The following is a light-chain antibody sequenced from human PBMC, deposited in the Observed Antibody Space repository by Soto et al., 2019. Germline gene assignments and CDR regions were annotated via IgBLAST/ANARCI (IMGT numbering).Light chain of an antibody. Sequence: QSALTQPPSASGSPGQSVTISCTGTSSDVGGYNYVSWYQQHPGKAPKLMIYDVSKRPSGVPGRFSGSKSGNTASLTVSGLQAEDEADYYCSSYAGSNNLFGGGTKVTV. CDR2: DVS. V-gene: IGLV2-8*01. CDR1: SSDVGGYNY. CDR3: SSYAGSNNL. J-gene: IGLJ2*01.